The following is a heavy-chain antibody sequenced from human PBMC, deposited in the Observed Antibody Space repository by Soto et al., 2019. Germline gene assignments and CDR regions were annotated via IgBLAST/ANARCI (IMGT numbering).Heavy chain of an antibody. V-gene: IGHV1-18*01. Sequence: QVHLVQSGAEVKKPGASVKVSCQGSGYAFTTYGITWVRQAPGQGLEWMGLISDHNGNTNSEQKLQSKVTVTRNTSTCTAYMEQRSLIYYDTAVYYCARGRDGDYWGQGALVTVSS. CDR2: ISDHNGNT. J-gene: IGHJ4*02. CDR1: GYAFTTYG. D-gene: IGHD6-6*01. CDR3: ARGRDGDY.